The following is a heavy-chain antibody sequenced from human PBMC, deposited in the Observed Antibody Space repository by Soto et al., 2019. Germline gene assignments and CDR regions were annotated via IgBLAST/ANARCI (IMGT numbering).Heavy chain of an antibody. V-gene: IGHV1-8*01. CDR2: MNPDTGNT. CDR3: ARALGYSSTSRLDL. D-gene: IGHD6-19*01. Sequence: QVQLVQSGAEVEKPGASVKVSCKASGYTFTTYDFNWVRLAPGHGLEWMGWMNPDTGNTGYAQKFQGRVTMTRDTSISTAFMALSGLTAEDTAVYYCARALGYSSTSRLDLWGQGTLVTVSS. CDR1: GYTFTTYD. J-gene: IGHJ4*02.